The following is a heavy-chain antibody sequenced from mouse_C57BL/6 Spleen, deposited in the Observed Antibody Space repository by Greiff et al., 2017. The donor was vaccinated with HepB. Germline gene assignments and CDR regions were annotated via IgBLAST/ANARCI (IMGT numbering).Heavy chain of an antibody. Sequence: QVQLQQPGAELVKPGASVKLSCKASGYTFTSYWMHWVKQRPGQGLEWIGMIHPNSGSTNYNEKFKSKATLTVDKSSSTAYMQLSSLTSEDSAVYYGARDGSNYDYYAMDYWGQGTSVTVSS. V-gene: IGHV1-64*01. CDR3: ARDGSNYDYYAMDY. D-gene: IGHD1-1*01. J-gene: IGHJ4*01. CDR2: IHPNSGST. CDR1: GYTFTSYW.